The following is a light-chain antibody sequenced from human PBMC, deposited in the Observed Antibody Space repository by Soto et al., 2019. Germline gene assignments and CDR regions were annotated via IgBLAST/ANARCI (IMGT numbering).Light chain of an antibody. J-gene: IGKJ1*01. CDR3: QQYSSSPWT. V-gene: IGKV3-20*01. CDR1: QSVSSSY. Sequence: EIVLTQSPGTLSLSPGERATLSCRASQSVSSSYLAWYQQKPGQAPRLLIYGASSRATGIPDRFSGSGSGTCFLLTISRLEPEDFAVYYCQQYSSSPWTFGQGNKVEIK. CDR2: GAS.